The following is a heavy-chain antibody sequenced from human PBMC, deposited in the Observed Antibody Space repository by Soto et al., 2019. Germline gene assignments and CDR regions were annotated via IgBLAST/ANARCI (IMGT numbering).Heavy chain of an antibody. CDR2: IYYSGST. V-gene: IGHV4-30-4*01. CDR3: ARDPAAYGDSSWFDY. Sequence: SETLSLTCTVSGGSISSGDYYWSWIRQPPGKGLEWIGYIYYSGSTYYNPSPKSRVTISVDTSKNQFSLKLSSVTAADTAVYYCARDPAAYGDSSWFDYWGQGTLVTVSS. CDR1: GGSISSGDYY. D-gene: IGHD4-17*01. J-gene: IGHJ4*02.